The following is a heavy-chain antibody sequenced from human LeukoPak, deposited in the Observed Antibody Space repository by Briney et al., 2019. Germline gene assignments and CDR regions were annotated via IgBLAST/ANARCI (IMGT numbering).Heavy chain of an antibody. J-gene: IGHJ4*02. Sequence: ASVKVSCKASGYTFTGYYMRWVRQAPGQGLEWMGWINPNSGGTNYAQKFQGRVTMTRDTSISTAYMELSRLRSDDTAVYYCARGPQRDDYVWGSYRSGDHWGQGTLVTVSS. CDR2: INPNSGGT. CDR3: ARGPQRDDYVWGSYRSGDH. CDR1: GYTFTGYY. D-gene: IGHD3-16*02. V-gene: IGHV1-2*02.